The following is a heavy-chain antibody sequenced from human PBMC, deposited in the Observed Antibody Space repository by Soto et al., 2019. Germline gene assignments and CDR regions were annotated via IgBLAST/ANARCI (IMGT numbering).Heavy chain of an antibody. V-gene: IGHV1-69*13. CDR2: IIPIFGTA. CDR1: GCTFSSYA. CDR3: ARPWDSNYGWFDP. Sequence: AAVKVSCKASGCTFSSYAISWVRQAPGQGLEWMGGIIPIFGTANYAQKFQGRVTITADESTSTAYMELSSLRSEDTAVYYCARPWDSNYGWFDPWGQGTLVTVSS. J-gene: IGHJ5*02. D-gene: IGHD4-4*01.